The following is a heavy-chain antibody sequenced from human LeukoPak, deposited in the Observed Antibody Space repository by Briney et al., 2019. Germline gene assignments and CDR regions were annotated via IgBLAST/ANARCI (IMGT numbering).Heavy chain of an antibody. CDR2: INPINGGP. D-gene: IGHD6-25*01. Sequence: GASVKVSCKASGYTFTSYGISWVRQAPGQGLEWMGWINPINGGPNYAQKFQGRVTLTRDTSTRTAYMDLSGLKSDDTAIYYCARDRIRGVPPPHFDYWGQGTLVTVSS. CDR3: ARDRIRGVPPPHFDY. V-gene: IGHV1-2*02. CDR1: GYTFTSYG. J-gene: IGHJ4*02.